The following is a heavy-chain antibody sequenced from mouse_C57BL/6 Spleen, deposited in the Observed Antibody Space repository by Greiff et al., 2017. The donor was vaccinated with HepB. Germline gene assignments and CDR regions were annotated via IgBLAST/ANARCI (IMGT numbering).Heavy chain of an antibody. CDR3: ARGYYGSLSYWYFDV. CDR1: GFTFSDYY. J-gene: IGHJ1*03. CDR2: INYDGSST. Sequence: EVKVVESEGGLVQPGSSMKLSCTASGFTFSDYYMAWVRQVPEKGLEWVANINYDGSSTYYLDSLKSRFIISRDNAKNILYLQMSSLKSEDTATYYCARGYYGSLSYWYFDVWGTGTTVTVSS. V-gene: IGHV5-16*01. D-gene: IGHD1-1*01.